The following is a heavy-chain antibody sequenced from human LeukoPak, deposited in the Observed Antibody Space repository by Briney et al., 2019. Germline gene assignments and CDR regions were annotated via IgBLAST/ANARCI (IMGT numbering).Heavy chain of an antibody. J-gene: IGHJ3*01. Sequence: GGSLRLSCIVSGFNFSNYWMNWVRQAPGRGLEWLSCIRSSGVTGTLIYDADSVKGRFTVSRDNAGNTLYLQMGSLRAEDTAVYYCVRGSGWSGSQFGDPFEVWGQGTTVIVSS. V-gene: IGHV3-48*04. CDR3: VRGSGWSGSQFGDPFEV. CDR2: IRSSGVTGTLI. CDR1: GFNFSNYW. D-gene: IGHD1-26*01.